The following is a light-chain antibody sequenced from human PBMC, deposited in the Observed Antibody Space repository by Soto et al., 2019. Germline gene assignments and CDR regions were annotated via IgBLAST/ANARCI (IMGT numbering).Light chain of an antibody. CDR2: AAS. CDR3: QQCHSMPFT. CDR1: QSITNS. V-gene: IGKV1-39*01. Sequence: DIPMTQSPSSLSASVGDRVTITCRASQSITNSLNWYQHKPGKAPTLVVYAASSLQSGVPSRFSGSGSGTDFTLTISSLQPEDFATYFCQQCHSMPFTFGPGTKVDIK. J-gene: IGKJ3*01.